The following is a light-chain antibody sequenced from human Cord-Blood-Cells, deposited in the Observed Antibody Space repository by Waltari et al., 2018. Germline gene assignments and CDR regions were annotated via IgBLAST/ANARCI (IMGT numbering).Light chain of an antibody. V-gene: IGKV1-39*01. J-gene: IGKJ2*01. Sequence: DIQMTQSPSSLSASVGERVTLTCRASQSFSSYLNWYQQKPGKAPKPLIYAASSLQSGVPSRFSGSGSGTDFTLTISSLQPEDFATYYCQQSYSTPYTFGQGTKLEIK. CDR2: AAS. CDR1: QSFSSY. CDR3: QQSYSTPYT.